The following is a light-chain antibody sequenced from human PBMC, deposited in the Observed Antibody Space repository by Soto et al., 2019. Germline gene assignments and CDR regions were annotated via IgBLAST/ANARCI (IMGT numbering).Light chain of an antibody. CDR1: SSDVGGYNY. Sequence: QSALTQPASVSGSPGQSITISCTGTSSDVGGYNYVSWYQQHPGKVPKLMIYEVSNRPSGVSNRFSGSKSVNTASLTISGLQAEDEADYYCSSYTSSSTQVFGGGTKLTVL. J-gene: IGLJ3*02. CDR3: SSYTSSSTQV. CDR2: EVS. V-gene: IGLV2-14*01.